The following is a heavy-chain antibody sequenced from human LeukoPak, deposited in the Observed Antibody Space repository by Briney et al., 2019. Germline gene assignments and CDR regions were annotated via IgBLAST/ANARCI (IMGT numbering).Heavy chain of an antibody. V-gene: IGHV1-58*01. CDR2: IVVGSGNT. CDR3: AAGYSGYEYPNC. CDR1: GFTFTSSA. Sequence: SVKVSCKASGFTFTSSAVQWVRQARGQRLEWIGWIVVGSGNTNYAQKFQERVIIIRDMSTRTIYMELSSLTFEDTAVYYCAAGYSGYEYPNCWGQGTLVTVSS. D-gene: IGHD5-12*01. J-gene: IGHJ4*02.